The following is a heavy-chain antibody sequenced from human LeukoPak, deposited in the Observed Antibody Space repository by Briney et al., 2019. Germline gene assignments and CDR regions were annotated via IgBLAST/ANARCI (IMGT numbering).Heavy chain of an antibody. V-gene: IGHV1-2*02. CDR2: INPNSGGT. D-gene: IGHD2-15*01. Sequence: ASVKVSCKASGYTFTGYYMHWVRQAPGQGLEWMGWINPNSGGTNYAQKFQGRVTMTRDTSISTAYMELSRLRSDDTAVYYCARDGAMGYCSGGSCYGPFDPWGQGTLVTVSS. CDR3: ARDGAMGYCSGGSCYGPFDP. J-gene: IGHJ5*02. CDR1: GYTFTGYY.